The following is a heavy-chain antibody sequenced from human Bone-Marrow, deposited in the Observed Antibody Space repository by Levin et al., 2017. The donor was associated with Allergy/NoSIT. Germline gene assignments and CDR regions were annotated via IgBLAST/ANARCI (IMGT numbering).Heavy chain of an antibody. J-gene: IGHJ4*02. CDR3: ARRAVAEEYYDY. Sequence: RGESLKISCKGSGYSFTNYWIGWVRQMPGKDLEWMGIIYPGDSDTRYSPSFQGQVTISADKSINTAYLQWSSLKASDTAKYHCARRAVAEEYYDYWGQGTLVTVSS. CDR2: IYPGDSDT. V-gene: IGHV5-51*01. D-gene: IGHD6-19*01. CDR1: GYSFTNYW.